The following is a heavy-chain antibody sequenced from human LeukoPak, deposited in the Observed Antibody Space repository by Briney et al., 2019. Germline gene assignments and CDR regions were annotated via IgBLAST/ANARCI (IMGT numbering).Heavy chain of an antibody. CDR3: ARLSPNLLTGAAKFDY. CDR2: ISSSGST. D-gene: IGHD3-9*01. CDR1: GDSISSGDYY. Sequence: SQTLSLTCTVSGDSISSGDYYWSWIRQPAGKGLEWIGRISSSGSTNYNPSLKSRVTISVDTSKNQFSLKLSSVAAADTAVYFCARLSPNLLTGAAKFDYWGQGTLVTVSS. J-gene: IGHJ4*02. V-gene: IGHV4-61*02.